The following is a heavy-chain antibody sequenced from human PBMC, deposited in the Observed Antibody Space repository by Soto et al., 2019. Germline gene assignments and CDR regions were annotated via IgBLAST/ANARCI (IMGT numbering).Heavy chain of an antibody. V-gene: IGHV1-8*01. J-gene: IGHJ6*02. Sequence: ASVKVSCKASGYTFTSYDINWVRQATGQGLEWMGWMNPNSGNTSYAQKFQGRVTITTNTSISTAYMELSSLRSEDTAVYYCARDLIAAAGRDVWGQGTTVTVSS. D-gene: IGHD6-13*01. CDR1: GYTFTSYD. CDR2: MNPNSGNT. CDR3: ARDLIAAAGRDV.